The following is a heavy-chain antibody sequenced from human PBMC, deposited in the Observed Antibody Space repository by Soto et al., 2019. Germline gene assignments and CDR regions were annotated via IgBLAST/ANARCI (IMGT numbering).Heavy chain of an antibody. Sequence: QVQLVQYGAEVKKPGSSVKVSCKASGGTFSSYAISWVRQAPGQGLEWMGGIIPIFGTANYAQKFQGRVTITADESTSTAYMELSSLRSEDTAVYYCARPNDYYDRSGYPTNWFDPWGQGTLVTVSS. CDR2: IIPIFGTA. CDR3: ARPNDYYDRSGYPTNWFDP. D-gene: IGHD3-22*01. V-gene: IGHV1-69*01. CDR1: GGTFSSYA. J-gene: IGHJ5*02.